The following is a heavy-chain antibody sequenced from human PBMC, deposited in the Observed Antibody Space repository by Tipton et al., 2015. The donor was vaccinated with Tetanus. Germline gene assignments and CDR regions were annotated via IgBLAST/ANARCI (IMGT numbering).Heavy chain of an antibody. D-gene: IGHD6-25*01. CDR1: GFSFSNYK. V-gene: IGHV3-21*01. CDR3: VSGSALDY. CDR2: ISSTSRYI. Sequence: QLVQSGGGLAKPGGSLRLSCEVSGFSFSNYKMNWVRQGPGRGLEWVSSISSTSRYINYADSVKGRFTISRDNAKNSLFLEMNRLRADDTAVHYCVSGSALDYWGQGTLITVSS. J-gene: IGHJ4*02.